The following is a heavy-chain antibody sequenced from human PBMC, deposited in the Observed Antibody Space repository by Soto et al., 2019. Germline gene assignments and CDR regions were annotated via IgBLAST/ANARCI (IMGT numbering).Heavy chain of an antibody. CDR2: IIPVFGTG. CDR3: ARVGGTGGYTYGLDY. CDR1: GGTFSSYA. Sequence: QVQLVQSGAEVKKPGSSVKVSCKASGGTFSSYAISWVRQAPGQELEWMGGIIPVFGTGIYAQKFQGRVTITADKSTNTAYMELSSLRSEDTAVYFCARVGGTGGYTYGLDYWGQGTLVTVSS. D-gene: IGHD5-18*01. V-gene: IGHV1-69*06. J-gene: IGHJ4*02.